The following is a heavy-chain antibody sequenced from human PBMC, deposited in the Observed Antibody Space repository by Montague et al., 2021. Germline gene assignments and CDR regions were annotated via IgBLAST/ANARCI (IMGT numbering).Heavy chain of an antibody. D-gene: IGHD4-17*01. CDR2: IKKDGTEK. CDR3: SRAWVRSGFDS. J-gene: IGHJ4*02. Sequence: SLRLSCAASGFTFSSYWMIWVRQAPGKGLEWVASIKKDGTEKYYVDSVMGRFTISRDNAKTPLYLQMNALRAEDTAVYFYSRAWVRSGFDSWGQGTLVTVSS. V-gene: IGHV3-7*05. CDR1: GFTFSSYW.